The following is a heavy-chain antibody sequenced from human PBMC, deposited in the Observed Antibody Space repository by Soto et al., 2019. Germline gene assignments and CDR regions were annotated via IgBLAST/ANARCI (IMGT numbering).Heavy chain of an antibody. Sequence: GGSLRLSCAAPGFTFSSYAMHWVRQAPGKGLEWVAVISYDGSNKYYADSVKGRFTISRDNSKNTLYLQMNSLRAEDTAVYYCASVDYYDSSGYHPDAFDIWGQGTMVTVSS. D-gene: IGHD3-22*01. V-gene: IGHV3-30-3*01. CDR2: ISYDGSNK. J-gene: IGHJ3*02. CDR3: ASVDYYDSSGYHPDAFDI. CDR1: GFTFSSYA.